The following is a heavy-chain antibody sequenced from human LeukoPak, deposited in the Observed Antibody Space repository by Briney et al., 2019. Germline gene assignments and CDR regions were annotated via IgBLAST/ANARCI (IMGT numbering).Heavy chain of an antibody. J-gene: IGHJ4*02. CDR3: ARVGSAAVD. CDR1: GFTLTSYR. V-gene: IGHV3-21*01. D-gene: IGHD6-13*01. Sequence: GRSLRLSCAPSGFTLTSYRMNWVRPAPGKGLEWVSSISSSSSYIYYADSVKGRFTISRDHAKNSLYPQMNSLRAEDTAVSYCARVGSAAVDGGQGTLVTVSS. CDR2: ISSSSSYI.